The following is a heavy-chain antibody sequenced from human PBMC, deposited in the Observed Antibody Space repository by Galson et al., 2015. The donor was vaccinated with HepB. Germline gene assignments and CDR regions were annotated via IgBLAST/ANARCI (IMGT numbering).Heavy chain of an antibody. CDR1: RYTFTAYY. CDR3: ARSGSRIDSGRGYIYEYNWFDP. V-gene: IGHV1-2*06. CDR2: INPNNGDT. J-gene: IGHJ5*02. D-gene: IGHD5-18*01. Sequence: SVKVSCKASRYTFTAYYLHWVRQAPGQGLEWMGRINPNNGDTNYAQKFQGRVTMTRDTSISTAYMELSRLRSDDTAVYYCARSGSRIDSGRGYIYEYNWFDPWGQGTLVTVSS.